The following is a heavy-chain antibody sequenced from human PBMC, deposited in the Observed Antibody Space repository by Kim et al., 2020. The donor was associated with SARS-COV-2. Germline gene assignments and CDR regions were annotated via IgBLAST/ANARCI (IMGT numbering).Heavy chain of an antibody. V-gene: IGHV4-39*01. D-gene: IGHD6-13*01. J-gene: IGHJ4*02. Sequence: PSLKSRVTISVDTSKNQFSLKLSSVTAADTAVYYCARPGTIAAAVYYFDYWGQGTLVTVSS. CDR3: ARPGTIAAAVYYFDY.